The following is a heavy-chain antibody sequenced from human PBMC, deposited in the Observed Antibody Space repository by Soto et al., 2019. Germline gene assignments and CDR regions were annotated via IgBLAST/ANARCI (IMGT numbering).Heavy chain of an antibody. CDR1: GFSFSYAC. Sequence: GGSLRLSCAASGFSFSYACMSWVRQAPGKGLEWVGCVKSKTDGATTAYAAPVRCTISISSDNSKTKLHMQSNSVKATATDDYYCTIDCSGGSCYPGADYYDYGMDFWGQGTTVTVSS. J-gene: IGHJ6*02. CDR3: TIDCSGGSCYPGADYYDYGMDF. V-gene: IGHV3-15*01. D-gene: IGHD2-15*01. CDR2: VKSKTDGATT.